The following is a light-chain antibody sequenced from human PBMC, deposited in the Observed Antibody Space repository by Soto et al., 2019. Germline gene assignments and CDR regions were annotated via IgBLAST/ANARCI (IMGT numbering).Light chain of an antibody. J-gene: IGKJ1*01. V-gene: IGKV3-20*01. CDR2: DAS. CDR3: QQYGSSPQT. CDR1: QSVSSSY. Sequence: EIVLTQSPGTLSLSPGERATLSCRASQSVSSSYLAWYQQKPGQAPRLLIYDASSRATGIPDRFSGSGCGTDFTLTISRLEPEEFAVYYCQQYGSSPQTFGQGTKVEIK.